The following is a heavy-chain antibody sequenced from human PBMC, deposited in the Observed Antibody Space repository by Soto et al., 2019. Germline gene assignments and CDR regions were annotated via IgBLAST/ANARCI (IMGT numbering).Heavy chain of an antibody. CDR3: ASSPAGGSWYSVGFDY. J-gene: IGHJ4*02. CDR1: GGTFSSYA. D-gene: IGHD6-13*01. CDR2: IIPIFGTA. Sequence: QVQLVQSGAEVKKPGSSVKVSCKASGGTFSSYAISWVRQAPGQGLEWMGGIIPIFGTANYAQKFQGRVTSTEDESTSTAYMELSSLRSEDTAVYYCASSPAGGSWYSVGFDYWGQGTLVTVSS. V-gene: IGHV1-69*01.